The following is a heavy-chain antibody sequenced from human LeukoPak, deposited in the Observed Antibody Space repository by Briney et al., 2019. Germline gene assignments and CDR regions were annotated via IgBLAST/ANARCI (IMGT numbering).Heavy chain of an antibody. CDR2: ISWDGGST. D-gene: IGHD6-6*01. CDR3: AKGASSSLDY. V-gene: IGHV3-43*01. Sequence: GGSLRLSCAASGLTFSSHWMHWVRQAPGKGLEWVSLISWDGGSTYYADSVKGRFTISRDNCKNSLYLQMNSLRTEDTALYYCAKGASSSLDYWGQGTLVTVSS. CDR1: GLTFSSHW. J-gene: IGHJ4*02.